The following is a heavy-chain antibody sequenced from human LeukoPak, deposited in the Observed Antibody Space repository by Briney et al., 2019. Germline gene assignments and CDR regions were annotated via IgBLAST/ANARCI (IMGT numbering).Heavy chain of an antibody. V-gene: IGHV3-23*01. J-gene: IGHJ4*02. CDR1: GFTFSTFA. CDR2: IFPSGGEI. Sequence: GGSLRLSCAASGFTFSTFAMIWVRQPPGKGLEWVSSIFPSGGEIHYADSVRGRFTISRDNSKSTLSLQMNSLRAEDTAVYYCARVARVGGGYGYNSGLFDYWGQGTLVTVSS. D-gene: IGHD5-24*01. CDR3: ARVARVGGGYGYNSGLFDY.